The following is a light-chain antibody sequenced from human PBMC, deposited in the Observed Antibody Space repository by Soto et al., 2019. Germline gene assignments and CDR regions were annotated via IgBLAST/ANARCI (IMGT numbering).Light chain of an antibody. CDR2: EVS. CDR3: SSYTTSHTMI. Sequence: QSALTQPASVSGSPGQSITISCTGTSSDVGAYNYNYVSWFQQYPGKAPKLMIYEVSHRPSGVSNRFSGSKSGNTASLTSSGLQADDEAEYYCSSYTTSHTMIVGGGTKVTVL. V-gene: IGLV2-14*01. CDR1: SSDVGAYNYNY. J-gene: IGLJ2*01.